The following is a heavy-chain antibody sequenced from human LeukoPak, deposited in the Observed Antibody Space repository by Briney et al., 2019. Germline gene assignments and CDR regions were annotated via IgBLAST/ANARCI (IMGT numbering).Heavy chain of an antibody. V-gene: IGHV1-8*01. CDR3: ARGPPNWGYDY. D-gene: IGHD7-27*01. CDR2: MSLNSGNT. J-gene: IGHJ4*02. CDR1: GYTFTSYD. Sequence: ASVKVSCKASGYTFTSYDINWVRQATGQGPEWMGWMSLNSGNTGYAQKFQGRVTMTRSTSMSTAYMELSSLRSEDTAVYYCARGPPNWGYDYWGQGTLVTVSS.